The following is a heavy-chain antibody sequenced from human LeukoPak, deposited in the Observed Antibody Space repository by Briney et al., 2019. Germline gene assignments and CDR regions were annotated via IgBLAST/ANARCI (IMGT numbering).Heavy chain of an antibody. D-gene: IGHD2-15*01. J-gene: IGHJ4*02. Sequence: PSETLSLTCTASSDSFSRRTSYWGWLRQPPGKGLEWIGSISYSGSTSYNPSLKSRVTISVDVSKSQFSLKLTSVTAADTAVYYCARIGTGGYCSGGSCYAIYFDYWGQGTLVTVSS. V-gene: IGHV4-39*07. CDR2: ISYSGST. CDR1: SDSFSRRTSY. CDR3: ARIGTGGYCSGGSCYAIYFDY.